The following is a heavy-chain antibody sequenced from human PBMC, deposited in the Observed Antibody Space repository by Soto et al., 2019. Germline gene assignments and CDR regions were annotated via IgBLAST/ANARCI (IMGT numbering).Heavy chain of an antibody. CDR2: ISDDGSNK. J-gene: IGHJ4*02. CDR3: AKDIGQWLAVAGRGPY. CDR1: GFTFSTYG. V-gene: IGHV3-30*18. Sequence: QVQLVESGGGVVQPGRSLRLSCAASGFTFSTYGMHWVRRAPGKGLEWVAIISDDGSNKYYADSVKGRFTISRDNSKNTLYLQMNSLRAEDTAVYYCAKDIGQWLAVAGRGPYWGQGTLVTVSS. D-gene: IGHD6-19*01.